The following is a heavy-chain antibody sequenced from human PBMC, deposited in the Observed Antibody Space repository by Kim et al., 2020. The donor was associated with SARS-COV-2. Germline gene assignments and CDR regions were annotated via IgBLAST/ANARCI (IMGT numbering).Heavy chain of an antibody. Sequence: GGSLRLSCAASGFTFSSYAMSWVRQAPGKGLEWVSAISGSGGSTYYADSVKGRFTISRDNSKNTLYLQMNSLRAEDTAVYYCAKGLGYCSGGSCYPYWGQGTLGTVSS. CDR2: ISGSGGST. J-gene: IGHJ4*02. CDR1: GFTFSSYA. V-gene: IGHV3-23*01. D-gene: IGHD2-15*01. CDR3: AKGLGYCSGGSCYPY.